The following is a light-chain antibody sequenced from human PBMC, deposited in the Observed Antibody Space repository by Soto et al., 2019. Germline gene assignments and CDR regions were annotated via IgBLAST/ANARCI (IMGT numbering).Light chain of an antibody. CDR1: QSVSRY. CDR2: DAS. J-gene: IGKJ4*01. Sequence: EIVLTQSPATLSLSPGERATLSCKASQSVSRYLAWYQQKPGQAPRLLIYDASNRATGIPARFSGSGSGTDFTLTISSLEPEDFAVYYCQQRSNWRTCGGGHEVEIK. V-gene: IGKV3-11*01. CDR3: QQRSNWRT.